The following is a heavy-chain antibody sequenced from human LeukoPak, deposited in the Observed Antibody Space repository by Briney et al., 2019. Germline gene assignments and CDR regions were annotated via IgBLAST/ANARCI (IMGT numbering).Heavy chain of an antibody. V-gene: IGHV4-34*01. D-gene: IGHD3-10*01. Sequence: SETLSLTCAVYGGSFSGYYWSWSRQPPGKGLEWIGEINHSGSTNYNPSLKSRVTISVDTSKNQFSLKLSSVTAADTAVYYCARGSRKTEYYFDYWGQGTLVTVSS. J-gene: IGHJ4*02. CDR3: ARGSRKTEYYFDY. CDR2: INHSGST. CDR1: GGSFSGYY.